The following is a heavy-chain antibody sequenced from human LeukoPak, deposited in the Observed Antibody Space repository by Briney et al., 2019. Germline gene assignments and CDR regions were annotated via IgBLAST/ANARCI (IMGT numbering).Heavy chain of an antibody. J-gene: IGHJ5*02. Sequence: SETLSLTCAVYGGSFSGYYWSWIRQPPGKGLEWIGEINHSGSTNYNPSLKSRVTISVDTSKNQFSLKLSSVTAADTAVYYCARRPYSSSCRVGSRFDPWGQGTLVTVSS. CDR1: GGSFSGYY. CDR3: ARRPYSSSCRVGSRFDP. D-gene: IGHD6-13*01. V-gene: IGHV4-34*01. CDR2: INHSGST.